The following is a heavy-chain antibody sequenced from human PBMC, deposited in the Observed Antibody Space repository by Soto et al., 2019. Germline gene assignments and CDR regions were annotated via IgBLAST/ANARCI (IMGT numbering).Heavy chain of an antibody. V-gene: IGHV3-15*01. CDR1: GFTVTNTW. CDR2: IKSRTDGGIT. Sequence: EVQLVESGGGLVEPGGSLRLSCAASGFTVTNTWMSCVRQAPGKGLEWVGRIKSRTDGGITDYAAPVKGRFTISREDSKNTLYLQMNSLKTEDTAVYYCSTDKLLWIGEDDAFDIWGQGTMVTVSS. J-gene: IGHJ3*02. D-gene: IGHD3-3*01. CDR3: STDKLLWIGEDDAFDI.